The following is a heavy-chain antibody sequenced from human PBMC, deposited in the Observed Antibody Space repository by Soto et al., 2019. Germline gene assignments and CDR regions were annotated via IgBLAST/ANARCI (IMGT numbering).Heavy chain of an antibody. J-gene: IGHJ4*02. V-gene: IGHV4-4*02. CDR3: AGRPEIHPR. Sequence: QVHLQESGPGLVKPSETLSLTCRISGGSTSSSDWWTWVRQPPGEGLEWIGEIHRAGVTNYNSSLKSRLTISLDNSRNQFSLSLTSVTAADAAVYFCAGRPEIHPRWGQGILVPVSS. CDR2: IHRAGVT. D-gene: IGHD1-26*01. CDR1: GGSTSSSDW.